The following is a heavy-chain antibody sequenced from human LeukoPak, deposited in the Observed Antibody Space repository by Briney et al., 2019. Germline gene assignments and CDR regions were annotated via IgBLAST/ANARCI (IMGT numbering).Heavy chain of an antibody. CDR1: GFTFSSYG. D-gene: IGHD3-22*01. CDR3: AKCLDDSSGYYFNDAFDI. V-gene: IGHV3-30*18. J-gene: IGHJ3*02. CDR2: ISYDGSNK. Sequence: GGSLRLSCAASGFTFSSYGMHWVRQAPGKGLEWVAVISYDGSNKYYADSVKGRFTISRDNSKNTLYLQMNSLRAEDTAVYYCAKCLDDSSGYYFNDAFDIWGQGTMVTVSS.